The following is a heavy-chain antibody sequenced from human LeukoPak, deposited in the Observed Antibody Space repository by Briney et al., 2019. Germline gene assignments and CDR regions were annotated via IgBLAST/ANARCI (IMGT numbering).Heavy chain of an antibody. J-gene: IGHJ3*02. Sequence: PGGSLRLSCAASGFTVSSNYMSWVRQAPGKGLEWVSAISGSGGSTYYADSVKGRFTISRDNSKNTLYLQMNSLRAEDTAVYYCARVILGSRMPRVLYTAFDIWGQGTMVTVSS. CDR3: ARVILGSRMPRVLYTAFDI. V-gene: IGHV3-23*01. CDR2: ISGSGGST. CDR1: GFTVSSNY. D-gene: IGHD2-2*02.